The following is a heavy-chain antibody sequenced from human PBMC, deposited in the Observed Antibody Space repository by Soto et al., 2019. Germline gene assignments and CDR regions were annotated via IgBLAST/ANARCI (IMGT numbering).Heavy chain of an antibody. CDR3: ARNIGIAVVGPGYYKWFDP. D-gene: IGHD6-13*01. V-gene: IGHV1-18*04. CDR1: GYTFTSYG. CDR2: INAYNGNT. J-gene: IGHJ5*02. Sequence: QVQLVQSGAEVKKPGASVKVSCKASGYTFTSYGISWVRQAPGQGLEWMGWINAYNGNTNYAQKLQGRVTMTTDTSTTTDYMELRSLKSDETAVYYCARNIGIAVVGPGYYKWFDPWGQGTLVTVSS.